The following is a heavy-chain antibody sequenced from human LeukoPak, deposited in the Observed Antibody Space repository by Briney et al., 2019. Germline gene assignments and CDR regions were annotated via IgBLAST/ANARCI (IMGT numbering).Heavy chain of an antibody. CDR3: TVEEPGAFDI. CDR1: GFTFTSYW. CDR2: IKSKTDGGTT. J-gene: IGHJ3*02. Sequence: GGSLRLSCAASGFTFTSYWMSWVRQAPGKGLEWVGRIKSKTDGGTTDYAAPVKGRFTISRDDSKNTLYLQMNSLKTEDTAVYYCTVEEPGAFDIWGQGTMVTVSS. D-gene: IGHD1-14*01. V-gene: IGHV3-15*01.